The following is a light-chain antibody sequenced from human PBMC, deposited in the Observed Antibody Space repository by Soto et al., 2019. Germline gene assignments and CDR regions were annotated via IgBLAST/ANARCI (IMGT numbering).Light chain of an antibody. CDR1: SSDVGGYNY. Sequence: QSVLTQPASVSGSPGQSITISCTGTSSDVGGYNYVSWYQQHPGKAPKLMIYEVSNRPSGVSNRFSGSKSGNTASLTISGLQAEDEADYYCSSYTSSSTLSVFGTGTKVTLL. J-gene: IGLJ1*01. CDR2: EVS. CDR3: SSYTSSSTLSV. V-gene: IGLV2-14*01.